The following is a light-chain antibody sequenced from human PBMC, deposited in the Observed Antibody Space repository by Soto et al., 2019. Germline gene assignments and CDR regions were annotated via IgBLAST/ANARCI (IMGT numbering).Light chain of an antibody. CDR2: GRT. CDR3: QQTYMMPYT. V-gene: IGKV1-39*01. CDR1: QSVSTY. Sequence: DIQMTQSPSSLSASVGDRVTITCRASQSVSTYLNWYLQKPGRAPKLLIYGRTNLENRVPSRFSGSGLATEFTLHINSLQPEDFETYYCQQTYMMPYTFGQGTKVEI. J-gene: IGKJ2*01.